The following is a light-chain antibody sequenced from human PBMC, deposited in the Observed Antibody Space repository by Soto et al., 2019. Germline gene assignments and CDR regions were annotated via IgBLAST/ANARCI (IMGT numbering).Light chain of an antibody. CDR2: DAS. J-gene: IGKJ1*01. Sequence: DVQMTQSPSTLSASVGDRVTITCRASQSISSWLAWYQQKPGKAPKLLIYDASSLESGVPSRFSGSGSGTEFTLTISSLQRDDFATYYCQQYNSYPWTFGQGTKVEI. CDR3: QQYNSYPWT. CDR1: QSISSW. V-gene: IGKV1-5*01.